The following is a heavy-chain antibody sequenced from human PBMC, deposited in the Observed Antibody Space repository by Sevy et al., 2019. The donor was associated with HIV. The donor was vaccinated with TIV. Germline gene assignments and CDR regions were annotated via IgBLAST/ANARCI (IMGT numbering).Heavy chain of an antibody. CDR2: ISYDGSNK. V-gene: IGHV3-30-3*01. CDR3: ARADDYSNYILDY. CDR1: GFTFSSYA. D-gene: IGHD4-4*01. Sequence: GGSLRLSCAASGFTFSSYAMHWVRQAPGKGLEWVAVISYDGSNKYYADSVKGRFTISRDNSKNTLYLQMNSLRAEDTAVYYCARADDYSNYILDYWGQEPWSPSPQ. J-gene: IGHJ4*01.